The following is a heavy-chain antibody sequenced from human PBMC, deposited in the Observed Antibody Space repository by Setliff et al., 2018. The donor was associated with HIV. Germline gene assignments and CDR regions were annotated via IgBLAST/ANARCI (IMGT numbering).Heavy chain of an antibody. CDR2: IYYSGST. J-gene: IGHJ4*02. CDR3: ARGTAPRRGTNYGGNYPLDY. CDR1: GGSISSSSYY. V-gene: IGHV4-39*07. Sequence: PSETLSLTCTVSGGSISSSSYYWGWIRQSPGKGLEWIGSIYYSGSTYYNPSLQGRVTISIDTSKFQFSLRLSSETAADTAIYYCARGTAPRRGTNYGGNYPLDYWGQGTLVTVSS. D-gene: IGHD4-17*01.